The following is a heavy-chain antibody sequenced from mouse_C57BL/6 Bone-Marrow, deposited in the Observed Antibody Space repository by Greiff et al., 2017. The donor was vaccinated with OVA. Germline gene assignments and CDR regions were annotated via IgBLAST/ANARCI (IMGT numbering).Heavy chain of an antibody. CDR3: ARWGNYDYLFAY. V-gene: IGHV1-55*01. Sequence: VQLQQPGAELVKPGASVKMSCKASGYTFTSYWITWVKQRPGQGLEWIGDIYPGSGSTNYNEKFKSKATLTVDTSSSTAYMQLSSLTSEDSAVYYGARWGNYDYLFAYWGQGTLVTVSA. CDR1: GYTFTSYW. CDR2: IYPGSGST. D-gene: IGHD2-4*01. J-gene: IGHJ3*01.